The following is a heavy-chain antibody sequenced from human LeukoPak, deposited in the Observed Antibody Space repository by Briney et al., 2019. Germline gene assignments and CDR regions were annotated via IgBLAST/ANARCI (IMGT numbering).Heavy chain of an antibody. V-gene: IGHV1-2*02. CDR2: INQNSGGK. CDR1: GYTFTGYF. CDR3: ARGREAAHDILTGYYTTPFYYFDY. J-gene: IGHJ4*02. D-gene: IGHD3-9*01. Sequence: ASVKVSCKASGYTFTGYFMHWVRQAPGQGLEWMGWINQNSGGKNYAQKLQGRVTMTRDTSISTAHMEMSRLRNDDTAVYYCARGREAAHDILTGYYTTPFYYFDYWGQGTLVTVSS.